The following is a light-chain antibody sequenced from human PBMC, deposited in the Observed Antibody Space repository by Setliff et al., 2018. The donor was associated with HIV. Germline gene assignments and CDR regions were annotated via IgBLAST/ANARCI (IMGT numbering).Light chain of an antibody. CDR1: SSDVGGYNY. Sequence: QSALTQPASVSGSPGQSITISCTGTSSDVGGYNYVSWYQQHPGNAPKLMIYDVSKRPSGVSNRFSGSKSGNTASLTISGLQAEDEADYYCSSYTSSSTLYVFGTGTKVTVL. J-gene: IGLJ1*01. V-gene: IGLV2-14*01. CDR3: SSYTSSSTLYV. CDR2: DVS.